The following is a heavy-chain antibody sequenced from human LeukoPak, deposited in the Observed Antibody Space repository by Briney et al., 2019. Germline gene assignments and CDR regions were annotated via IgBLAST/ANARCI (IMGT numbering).Heavy chain of an antibody. J-gene: IGHJ3*02. D-gene: IGHD1-1*01. V-gene: IGHV3-21*01. CDR2: RSSSSRVI. CDR3: ARGGAGATKDDTFDI. CDR1: GFTFRSYS. Sequence: WGSLRLSCADSGFTFRSYSMNWVGQVPGRGLEGVSSRSSSSRVIFYADSVKGRFTISRDNAKNSLYLQMISLRVEDTAVYYCARGGAGATKDDTFDIWGQGTMVTVSS.